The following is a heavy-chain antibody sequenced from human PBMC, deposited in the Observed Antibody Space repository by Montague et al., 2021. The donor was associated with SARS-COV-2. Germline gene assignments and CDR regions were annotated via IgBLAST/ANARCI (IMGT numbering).Heavy chain of an antibody. D-gene: IGHD3-10*01. CDR2: ISYDGSNK. J-gene: IGHJ5*02. CDR1: GFTFSSYA. CDR3: ARDGQGSLLWFGELTYNWFDP. Sequence: SLRLSCAASGFTFSSYAVHWVRQAPGKGLEWVAVISYDGSNKYYADSVKGRFTISRDNSKNTLYLQMDSLRAEDTAVYYCARDGQGSLLWFGELTYNWFDPWGQGTLVTVSS. V-gene: IGHV3-30-3*01.